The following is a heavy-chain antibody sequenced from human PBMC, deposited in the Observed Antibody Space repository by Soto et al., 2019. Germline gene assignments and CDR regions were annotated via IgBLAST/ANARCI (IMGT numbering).Heavy chain of an antibody. J-gene: IGHJ6*02. CDR3: AADFGIVVVPGGMDV. D-gene: IGHD2-2*01. Sequence: SLKVSCKASGFTFTSSAMQWVRQARGQRLEWIGWIVVGSGNTNYAQKFQERVTITRDMSTSTAYMELSSLRSEDTAVYYCAADFGIVVVPGGMDVWGQGTTVTVSS. CDR1: GFTFTSSA. V-gene: IGHV1-58*02. CDR2: IVVGSGNT.